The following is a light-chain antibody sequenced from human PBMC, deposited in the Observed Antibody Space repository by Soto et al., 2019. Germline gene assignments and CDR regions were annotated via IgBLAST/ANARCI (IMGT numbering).Light chain of an antibody. V-gene: IGKV4-1*01. CDR1: QSVLYRSNTKNY. Sequence: DIVMTQSPDSLAVSLGERATINCKSSQSVLYRSNTKNYLAWYQQKPGQPPNLLIYWASTRESGVPDRFSGSGSGTDFPLTISSLQAEDVAVYYCQQYYSLPPTFGQGTKVEIK. J-gene: IGKJ1*01. CDR2: WAS. CDR3: QQYYSLPPT.